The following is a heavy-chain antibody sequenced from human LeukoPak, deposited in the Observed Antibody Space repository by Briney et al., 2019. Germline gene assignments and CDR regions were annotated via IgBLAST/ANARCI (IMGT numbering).Heavy chain of an antibody. CDR1: GFTFSSYS. CDR3: ARDQYDTWSRRGNFDS. V-gene: IGHV3-7*03. J-gene: IGHJ4*02. CDR2: IKLDGSEK. Sequence: GGSLRLSCAASGFTFSSYSMNWVRQAPGKGLEWVANIKLDGSEKNYVDSVKGRFTISRDNTKNSLYLQMNSLRVEDTAVFYCARDQYDTWSRRGNFDSWGQGTLVIVSS. D-gene: IGHD3-3*01.